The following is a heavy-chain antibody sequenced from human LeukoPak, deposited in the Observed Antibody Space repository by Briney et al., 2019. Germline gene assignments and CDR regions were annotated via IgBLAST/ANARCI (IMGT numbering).Heavy chain of an antibody. J-gene: IGHJ4*02. CDR2: IKQDGSEK. V-gene: IGHV3-7*01. Sequence: GGSLRLSCAASGFTFSSYWMSWVRQAPGKGLEWVANIKQDGSEKYYVDSVKGRYTISRDNDKNSLFLQMTSLGAEDTAVYYCARVGGRYSPLGYWGQGTLVTVSS. D-gene: IGHD3-16*02. CDR1: GFTFSSYW. CDR3: ARVGGRYSPLGY.